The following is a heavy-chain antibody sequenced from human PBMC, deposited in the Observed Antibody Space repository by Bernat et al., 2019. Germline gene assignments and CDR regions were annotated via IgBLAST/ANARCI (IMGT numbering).Heavy chain of an antibody. Sequence: EVQLVESGGGLVKPGGSLRLSCAASGFTFSNAWMCWVRQAPGKGLEWVGRIKSKTDGGTTDYAAPVKGRFTISRDDSKNTLYLQMNSLKTEDTAVYYCTTDRGYCSGGSCSLFPWGQGTLVTVSS. J-gene: IGHJ5*02. CDR2: IKSKTDGGTT. D-gene: IGHD2-15*01. CDR1: GFTFSNAW. CDR3: TTDRGYCSGGSCSLFP. V-gene: IGHV3-15*01.